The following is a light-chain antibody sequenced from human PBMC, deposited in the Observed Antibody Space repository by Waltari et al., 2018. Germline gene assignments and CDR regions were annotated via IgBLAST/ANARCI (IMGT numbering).Light chain of an antibody. CDR1: SGHSTNV. CDR3: QTGGHGTWV. Sequence: QLVLTQSPSASASLGASVKLTCTLSSGHSTNVIAWLQKRPERGPRYLMKVNSDGSHNKRGEIPDRFSGSSSGAEHYLTISSLQSEDEADYYCQTGGHGTWVFGGGTKLTVL. CDR2: VNSDGSH. J-gene: IGLJ3*02. V-gene: IGLV4-69*01.